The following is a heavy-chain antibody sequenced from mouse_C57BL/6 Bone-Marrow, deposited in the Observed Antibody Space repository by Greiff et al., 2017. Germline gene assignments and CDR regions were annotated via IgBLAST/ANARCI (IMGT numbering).Heavy chain of an antibody. V-gene: IGHV14-2*01. D-gene: IGHD1-1*01. J-gene: IGHJ3*01. CDR2: IDPEDGET. CDR3: ARGLGCDGSSSWFAY. Sequence: VQLQQSGAELVKPGASVKLSCTASGFNIKDYYMHWVKQRTEQGLEWIGRIDPEDGETKYDPKFQGKATITADKSSNTAYLQLSSLKSEDTAVYYCARGLGCDGSSSWFAYWGQGTLVTVSA. CDR1: GFNIKDYY.